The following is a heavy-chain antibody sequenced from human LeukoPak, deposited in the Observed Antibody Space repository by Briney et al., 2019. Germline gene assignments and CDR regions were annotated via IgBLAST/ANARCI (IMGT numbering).Heavy chain of an antibody. CDR2: ISYDGSNK. CDR3: ARDPSSGWYGPPEYFQH. D-gene: IGHD6-19*01. J-gene: IGHJ1*01. Sequence: PGRSLRLSCAASGFTFSSYGMHWVRQAPGKGLEWVAVISYDGSNKYYADSVKGRFTISRDNSKNTLYLQMNSLRAEDTAVYYCARDPSSGWYGPPEYFQHWGQGTLVTVSS. V-gene: IGHV3-30*03. CDR1: GFTFSSYG.